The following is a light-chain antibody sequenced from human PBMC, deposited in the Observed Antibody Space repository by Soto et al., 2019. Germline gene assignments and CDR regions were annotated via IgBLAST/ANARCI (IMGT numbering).Light chain of an antibody. Sequence: DIQMTQSPSTLSASVGARVTITCRASQSISKYLAWYQQKPGKAPKLLIYKASSLESGVPSRFSGSGSGTEFTLTISSLQPDDFGTYYCQEYNSNWTFGQGTKVDI. CDR1: QSISKY. J-gene: IGKJ1*01. V-gene: IGKV1-5*03. CDR3: QEYNSNWT. CDR2: KAS.